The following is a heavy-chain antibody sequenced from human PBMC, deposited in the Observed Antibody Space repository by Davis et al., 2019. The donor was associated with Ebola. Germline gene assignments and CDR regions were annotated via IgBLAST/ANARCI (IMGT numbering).Heavy chain of an antibody. J-gene: IGHJ6*02. D-gene: IGHD4-17*01. Sequence: PGGSLRLSCAASGFTLISYSMTWVRQAPGKGLEWVSGISGSGTGTYYADSVKGRFTFSRDTSKNTLYLQMNSLRAEDTAVYYCAKGSLYGSRSITAGMDVWGQGTTVTVSS. CDR3: AKGSLYGSRSITAGMDV. CDR2: ISGSGTGT. V-gene: IGHV3-23*01. CDR1: GFTLISYS.